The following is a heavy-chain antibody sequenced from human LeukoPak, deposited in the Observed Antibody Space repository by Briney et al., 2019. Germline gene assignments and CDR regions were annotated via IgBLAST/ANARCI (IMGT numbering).Heavy chain of an antibody. J-gene: IGHJ6*02. D-gene: IGHD6-13*01. V-gene: IGHV4-59*08. CDR1: GGSISSYY. CDR3: ARDNPGIAAASGMDV. Sequence: SETLSLTCTVSGGSISSYYWSWIRQPPGKGLEWIGYIYYSGSNNYNPSLKSRVTISVDTSKNQFSLKLSSVTAADTAVYYCARDNPGIAAASGMDVWGQGTTVTVSS. CDR2: IYYSGSN.